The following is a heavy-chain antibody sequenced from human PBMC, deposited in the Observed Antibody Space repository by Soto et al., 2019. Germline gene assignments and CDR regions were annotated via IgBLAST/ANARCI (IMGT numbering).Heavy chain of an antibody. Sequence: SETLSLTCAVYGVSFSGYYWIWIRQPPGKGLEWIGEINHSGSTNYNPSLKSRVTISVDTSKNQFSLKLSSVTAADTAVYYCARGRGRFLEWLSKYYFDYWGQGTLVTVSS. CDR1: GVSFSGYY. V-gene: IGHV4-34*01. D-gene: IGHD3-3*01. CDR3: ARGRGRFLEWLSKYYFDY. CDR2: INHSGST. J-gene: IGHJ4*02.